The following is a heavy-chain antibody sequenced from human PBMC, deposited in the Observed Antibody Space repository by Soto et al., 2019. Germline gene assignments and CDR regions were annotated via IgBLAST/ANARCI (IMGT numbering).Heavy chain of an antibody. CDR3: ARDRTYSSSLRYYYYGMDV. D-gene: IGHD6-6*01. CDR1: GYTFTGYY. V-gene: IGHV1-2*02. J-gene: IGHJ6*02. CDR2: INPNSGGT. Sequence: GASVKVSCKASGYTFTGYYIHWVRQAPGQGLEWMGWINPNSGGTNYAQKFQGRVTMTRDTSISTAYMELSRLRSDDTAVYYCARDRTYSSSLRYYYYGMDVWGQGTTVTVSS.